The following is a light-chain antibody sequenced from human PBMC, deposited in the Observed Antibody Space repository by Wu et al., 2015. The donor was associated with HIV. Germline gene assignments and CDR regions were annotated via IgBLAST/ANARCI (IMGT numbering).Light chain of an antibody. CDR3: QQYGSSPLT. V-gene: IGKV3-20*01. CDR2: DTS. J-gene: IGKJ4*01. Sequence: GKRATSPAGPVNVLIVPTSTWYQQKPGQAPRLLIFDTSTRATGVSDRFSGSGSGTDFTLTISRLEPEDFAVYHCQQYGSSPLTFGGGTKVEIK. CDR1: NVLIVPT.